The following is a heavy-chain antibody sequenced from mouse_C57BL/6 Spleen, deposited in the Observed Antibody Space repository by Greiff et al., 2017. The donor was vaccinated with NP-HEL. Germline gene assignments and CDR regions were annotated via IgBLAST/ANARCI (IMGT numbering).Heavy chain of an antibody. D-gene: IGHD1-1*01. CDR3: TIYYGSSYVGYFDV. J-gene: IGHJ1*03. CDR1: GYTFTDYE. Sequence: VQLQQSGAELVRPGASVTLSCKASGYTFTDYEMHWVKQTPVHGLEWIGAIDPETGGTAYNQKFKGKAILTAYKSSISAYMELSSLTSEDSAVYYCTIYYGSSYVGYFDVWGTGTTVTVSS. CDR2: IDPETGGT. V-gene: IGHV1-15*01.